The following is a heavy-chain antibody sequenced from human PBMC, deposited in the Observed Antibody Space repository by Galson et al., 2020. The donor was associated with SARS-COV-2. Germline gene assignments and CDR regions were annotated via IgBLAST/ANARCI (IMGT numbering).Heavy chain of an antibody. CDR3: AKQATLDRYFDQIGY. J-gene: IGHJ4*02. CDR1: GFTFSSYA. CDR2: ISGSGDST. V-gene: IGHV3-23*01. Sequence: GGSLRLSCAASGFTFSSYAMTWVRQAPGRGLEWVSGISGSGDSTYYADSVRGRFTISRDNSKSTLYLHLNSLRAEDTAVYYCAKQATLDRYFDQIGYWGQGTLVTVSS. D-gene: IGHD3-9*01.